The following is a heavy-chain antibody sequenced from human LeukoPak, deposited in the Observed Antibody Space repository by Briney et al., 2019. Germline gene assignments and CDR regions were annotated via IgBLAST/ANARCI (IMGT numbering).Heavy chain of an antibody. J-gene: IGHJ4*02. Sequence: GGSLRLSCAASGFTFRSYGMHWVRQAPGKGLEWVAVISYDGSNKYYADSVKGRFTISRDNSKNTLYLQMNSLRAGDTAVYYCAKMMATIRRPYYDYWGQGTLVTVSS. D-gene: IGHD5-24*01. CDR3: AKMMATIRRPYYDY. CDR1: GFTFRSYG. CDR2: ISYDGSNK. V-gene: IGHV3-30*18.